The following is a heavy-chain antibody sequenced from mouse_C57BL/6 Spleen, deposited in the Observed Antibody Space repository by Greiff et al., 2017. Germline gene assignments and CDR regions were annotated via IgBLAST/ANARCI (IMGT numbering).Heavy chain of an antibody. V-gene: IGHV1-52*01. CDR2: IDPSDSET. D-gene: IGHD1-1*01. J-gene: IGHJ2*01. Sequence: VQLQQPGAELVRPGSSVKLSCKASGYTFTSYWMHWVKQRPIQGLEWIGNIDPSDSETHYNQKFKDKATLTVDKSSSTAYMQLSSLTSEDSAVYYCARRGNYYGVPYFDYWGQGTTLTVSS. CDR1: GYTFTSYW. CDR3: ARRGNYYGVPYFDY.